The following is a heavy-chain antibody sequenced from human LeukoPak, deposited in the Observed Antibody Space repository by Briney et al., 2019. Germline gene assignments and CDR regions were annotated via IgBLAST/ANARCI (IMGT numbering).Heavy chain of an antibody. V-gene: IGHV4-38-2*02. CDR3: AREVESWFGDLLSYFDS. CDR1: GFSIGTGYS. CDR2: IYHRGNT. Sequence: PPETLSLTCSVSGFSIGTGYSWGWIRQPPGQGLEWIGTIYHRGNTYYNPSLMSRVTISLDTSKNQFSLRLTSVTAADTALYYCAREVESWFGDLLSYFDSWGQGTQVTVSS. J-gene: IGHJ4*02. D-gene: IGHD3-10*01.